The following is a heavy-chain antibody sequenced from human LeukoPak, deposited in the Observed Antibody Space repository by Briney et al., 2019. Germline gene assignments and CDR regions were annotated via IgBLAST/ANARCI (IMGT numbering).Heavy chain of an antibody. CDR1: GGTFSIYA. CDR3: ARDRLEYGDYVGGGLYNWFDP. J-gene: IGHJ5*02. D-gene: IGHD4-17*01. Sequence: ASVKLSCKASGGTFSIYAISWVRQAPGQGLEWMGGIIPIFGTANYAQKFQGRVTITADESTSTAYMELSSLRSEDTAVYYCARDRLEYGDYVGGGLYNWFDPWGQGTLVNVSS. V-gene: IGHV1-69*13. CDR2: IIPIFGTA.